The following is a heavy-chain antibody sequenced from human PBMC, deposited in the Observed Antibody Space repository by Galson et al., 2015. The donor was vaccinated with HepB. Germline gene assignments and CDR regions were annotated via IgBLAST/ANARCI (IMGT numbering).Heavy chain of an antibody. V-gene: IGHV3-30*18. CDR1: GFTFVNYA. CDR3: AKDSGYSYYYYGMDV. J-gene: IGHJ6*02. CDR2: ISYDGSNK. D-gene: IGHD3-10*01. Sequence: SLRLSCAASGFTFVNYAMTWVRQAPGKGLEWVAVISYDGSNKYYADSVKGRFTISRDNSKNTLYLQMNSLRAEDTAVYYCAKDSGYSYYYYGMDVWGQGTTVTVSS.